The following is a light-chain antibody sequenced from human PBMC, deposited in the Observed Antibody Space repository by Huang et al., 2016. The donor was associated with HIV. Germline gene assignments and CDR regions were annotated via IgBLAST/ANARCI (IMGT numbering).Light chain of an antibody. Sequence: DIQMTQSPSTLSASVGDRVTITGRASQYIYNWLAWYQQEPGKAPKVLIYRASTLETGVPSRFSGSGSWTEFNLTISSLQTDDSATYFCQQYETYSRTFGRGTKVEIK. CDR1: QYIYNW. V-gene: IGKV1-5*03. J-gene: IGKJ1*01. CDR2: RAS. CDR3: QQYETYSRT.